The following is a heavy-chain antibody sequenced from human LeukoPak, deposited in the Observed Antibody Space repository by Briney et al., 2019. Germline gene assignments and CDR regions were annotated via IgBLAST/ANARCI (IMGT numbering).Heavy chain of an antibody. D-gene: IGHD3-3*01. CDR3: ARLWSEGNWENWFDP. V-gene: IGHV4-59*01. J-gene: IGHJ5*02. CDR1: GGSISSYY. Sequence: SETLSLTCTVPGGSISSYYWSWSRQPPGKGLEWSGYIYYSGNTNYNPSLKSRVTISVDTYKNQFSLKLSSVTAADTAVYYCARLWSEGNWENWFDPWGKGTLVTVSS. CDR2: IYYSGNT.